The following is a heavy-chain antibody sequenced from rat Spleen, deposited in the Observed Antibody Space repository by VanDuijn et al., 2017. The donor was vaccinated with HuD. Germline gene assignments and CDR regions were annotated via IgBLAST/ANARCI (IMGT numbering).Heavy chain of an antibody. CDR3: ATQDYR. V-gene: IGHV5-22*01. D-gene: IGHD1-6*01. CDR2: ISYEGSST. Sequence: EVQLVDSGGGLVQPGRSLKLSCAASGFIFSNYGMAWVRQTPTKGLEWVASISYEGSSTYYGDSVKGRFTISRDNAKSTLYLQMNSLRSEDTATYYCATQDYRWGQGVMVTVSS. CDR1: GFIFSNYG. J-gene: IGHJ2*01.